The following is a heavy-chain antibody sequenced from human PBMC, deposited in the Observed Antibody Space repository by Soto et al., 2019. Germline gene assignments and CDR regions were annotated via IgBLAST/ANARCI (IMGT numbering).Heavy chain of an antibody. CDR2: IIPIFGTA. CDR3: ARWVTYYYDSSGYYYAFDI. J-gene: IGHJ3*02. Sequence: SVKVSCKASGCTFSSYAISWVRQAPGQGLEWMGGIIPIFGTANYAQKFQGRVTITADESTSTAYMELSSLKASDTAMYYCARWVTYYYDSSGYYYAFDIWGQGTMVTVSS. CDR1: GCTFSSYA. D-gene: IGHD3-22*01. V-gene: IGHV1-69*13.